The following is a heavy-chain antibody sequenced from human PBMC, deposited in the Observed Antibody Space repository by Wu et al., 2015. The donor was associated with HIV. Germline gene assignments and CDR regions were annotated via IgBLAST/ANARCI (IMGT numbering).Heavy chain of an antibody. CDR2: INPSGGST. J-gene: IGHJ4*02. CDR1: GYTFTSYY. CDR3: TRGPDFDY. V-gene: IGHV1-46*01. Sequence: QVQLVQSGAEVKKPGASVKVSCKASGYTFTSYYMHWVRQAPGQGLEWMGIINPSGGSTDYAQRFQGRVTLTRDTSTSTVYMKLTSLTSEDTAVYFCTRGPDFDYWGQGTLVIVSS.